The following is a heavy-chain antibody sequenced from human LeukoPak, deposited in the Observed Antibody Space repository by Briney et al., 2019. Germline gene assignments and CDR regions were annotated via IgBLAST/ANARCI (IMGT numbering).Heavy chain of an antibody. CDR2: ISGSGGST. CDR1: GFTFSSYA. V-gene: IGHV3-23*01. CDR3: AKVLSDFWSGYSLFNYYYYGMDV. D-gene: IGHD3-3*01. J-gene: IGHJ6*02. Sequence: GGSLRLSCAASGFTFSSYAMRWVRQAPGKGLEWVSAISGSGGSTYYADSVKGRFTISRDNSKNTLYLQMNSLRAEDTAVYYCAKVLSDFWSGYSLFNYYYYGMDVWGQGTTVTVSS.